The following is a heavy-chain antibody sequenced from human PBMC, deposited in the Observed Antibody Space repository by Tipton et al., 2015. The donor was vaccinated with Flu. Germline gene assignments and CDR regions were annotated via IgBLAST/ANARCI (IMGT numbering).Heavy chain of an antibody. CDR3: ARLHRGWGLGGGYFDY. CDR2: IFHSGST. Sequence: TLSLTCTVSGDSITTYYWTWVRQPPGKGLEWIGNIFHSGSTNYNPSLKSRVTMSLDTSRNHFSLRLNSVTAADTAVYYCARLHRGWGLGGGYFDYWGQGTLVTVSA. V-gene: IGHV4-59*01. CDR1: GDSITTYY. J-gene: IGHJ4*02. D-gene: IGHD3-16*01.